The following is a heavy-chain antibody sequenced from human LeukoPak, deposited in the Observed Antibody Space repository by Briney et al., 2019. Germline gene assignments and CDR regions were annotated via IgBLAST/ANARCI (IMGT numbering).Heavy chain of an antibody. D-gene: IGHD4-17*01. CDR1: GGTFSSYA. CDR3: ARDEVHGDRDFDY. Sequence: ASVKVSCKASGGTFSSYAISWVRQAPGQGLEWMGWISAYNGNTNYAQKFQGRVTMTTDTSTNTAYMELRSLRSDDTAVYYCARDEVHGDRDFDYWGQGTLVTVSS. CDR2: ISAYNGNT. V-gene: IGHV1-18*01. J-gene: IGHJ4*02.